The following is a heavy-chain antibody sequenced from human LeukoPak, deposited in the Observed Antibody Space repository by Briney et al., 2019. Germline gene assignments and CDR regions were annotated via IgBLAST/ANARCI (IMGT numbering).Heavy chain of an antibody. V-gene: IGHV3-21*01. D-gene: IGHD6-13*01. CDR3: ARSRRDSAWYIDDY. J-gene: IGHJ4*02. CDR2: IDTTSTYI. CDR1: RVAISSFN. Sequence: VWSHGLSCAERRVAISSFNMSSVRHAPGKGLEWVASIDTTSTYIFYADSVRGRFTISRDHARSSLSLQMHSLTADDTAVYYCARSRRDSAWYIDDYWGQGTLVTVSS.